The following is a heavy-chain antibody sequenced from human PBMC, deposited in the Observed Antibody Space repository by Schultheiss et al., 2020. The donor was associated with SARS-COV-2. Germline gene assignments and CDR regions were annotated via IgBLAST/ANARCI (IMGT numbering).Heavy chain of an antibody. J-gene: IGHJ6*02. CDR1: GFTFSSYA. CDR2: ISYDGSNK. Sequence: GGSLRLSCAASGFTFSSYAMHWVRQAPGKGLEWVAVISYDGSNKYYADSVKGRFTISRDNSKNTLYLQMNSLKTEDTAVYYCTRLVRGVTYYYGMDVWGQGTTVTVSS. CDR3: TRLVRGVTYYYGMDV. D-gene: IGHD3-10*01. V-gene: IGHV3-30*04.